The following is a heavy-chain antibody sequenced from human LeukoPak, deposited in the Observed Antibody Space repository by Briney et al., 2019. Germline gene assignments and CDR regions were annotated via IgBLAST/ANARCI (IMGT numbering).Heavy chain of an antibody. Sequence: GASVKVSCKASGYSFNTHGISWLRQAPGQGLEWMGWISTFNGDTNYAQKFRDRVTVTTDTSTSTVYMELRSLRSADTAVYYCARDPEWYFDFWGQGTLVTVSS. V-gene: IGHV1-18*01. CDR2: ISTFNGDT. CDR3: ARDPEWYFDF. CDR1: GYSFNTHG. J-gene: IGHJ4*02. D-gene: IGHD3-3*01.